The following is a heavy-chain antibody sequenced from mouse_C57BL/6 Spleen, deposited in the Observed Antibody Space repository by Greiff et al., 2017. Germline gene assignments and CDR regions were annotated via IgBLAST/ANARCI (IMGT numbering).Heavy chain of an antibody. D-gene: IGHD1-1*01. J-gene: IGHJ3*01. CDR3: ARHEEDYYGSSRAWFAY. Sequence: VQLLQSGAELVKPGASVKLSCKASGYTFTEYTIHWVKQRSGQGLEWIGWFYPGSGSIKYNEKFKDKATLTADKSSSTVYLELSRLTSEGSAVYDCARHEEDYYGSSRAWFAYWGQGTLVTVAA. V-gene: IGHV1-62-2*01. CDR1: GYTFTEYT. CDR2: FYPGSGSI.